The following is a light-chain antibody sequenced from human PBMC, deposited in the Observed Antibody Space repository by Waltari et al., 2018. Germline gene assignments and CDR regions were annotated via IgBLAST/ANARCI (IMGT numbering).Light chain of an antibody. CDR1: QSVSNSY. CDR2: AIS. V-gene: IGKV3-20*01. Sequence: EIVLTQSPGTLSLSPGDRATLSCRASQSVSNSYLAWYRQKPGQAPRVLIYAISNRATGILDRFSGSGSGTDFTLTISRLEPEDFAVYYCQQYGTSPYTFGQGTKLEIK. CDR3: QQYGTSPYT. J-gene: IGKJ2*01.